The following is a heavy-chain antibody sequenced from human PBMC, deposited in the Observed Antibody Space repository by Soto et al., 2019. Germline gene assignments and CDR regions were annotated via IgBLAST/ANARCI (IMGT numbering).Heavy chain of an antibody. CDR3: ARVSYYYDSSGKNYFDY. D-gene: IGHD3-22*01. J-gene: IGHJ4*02. Sequence: WINPNSGGTNYAQKFQGRVTMTRDTSISTAYMELSRLRSDDTAVYYCARVSYYYDSSGKNYFDYWGQGTLVTVSS. V-gene: IGHV1-2*02. CDR2: INPNSGGT.